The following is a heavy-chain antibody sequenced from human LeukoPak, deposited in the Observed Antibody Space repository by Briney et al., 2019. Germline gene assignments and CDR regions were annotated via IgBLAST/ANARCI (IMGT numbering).Heavy chain of an antibody. CDR3: ARDPRNVGLAP. D-gene: IGHD2-15*01. Sequence: GGSLRLSCVAPGFSLSGYWMYWVRQAPGKGLMYISRNNGDGSTTNYADVVKGRFTMSRDNVKNTLYLQMNNLRVEDTAVYYCARDPRNVGLAPWGQGTLVTVSS. V-gene: IGHV3-74*01. J-gene: IGHJ5*02. CDR1: GFSLSGYW. CDR2: NNGDGSTT.